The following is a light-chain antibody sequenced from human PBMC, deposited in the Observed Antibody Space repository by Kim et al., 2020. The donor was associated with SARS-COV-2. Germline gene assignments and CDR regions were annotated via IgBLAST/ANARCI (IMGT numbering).Light chain of an antibody. CDR3: CSHGV. V-gene: IGLV2-23*02. CDR2: EVS. CDR1: SSDVGSYNL. J-gene: IGLJ2*01. Sequence: QSALTQPASVSGSPGQSITISCTGTSSDVGSYNLVSWYQQHPGKAPKLMIYEVSKRPSGVSNRFSGSKSGNTASLTISGLQAEDEADYYCCSHGVFDGGTQLTVL.